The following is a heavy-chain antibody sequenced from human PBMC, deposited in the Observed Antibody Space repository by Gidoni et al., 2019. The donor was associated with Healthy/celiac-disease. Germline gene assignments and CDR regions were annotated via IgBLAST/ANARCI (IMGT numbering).Heavy chain of an antibody. J-gene: IGHJ6*02. CDR1: GGSFSGYY. CDR3: ARGRTYYYGSGSYYGIIPNGMDV. Sequence: QVQLQQWGAGLLKPSETLSLTCAVYGGSFSGYYWSWIRQPPGKGLEWIGEINHSGSTNYNPSLKSRVTISVDTSKNQFSLKLSSVTAADTAVYYCARGRTYYYGSGSYYGIIPNGMDVWGQGTTVTVSS. CDR2: INHSGST. D-gene: IGHD3-10*01. V-gene: IGHV4-34*01.